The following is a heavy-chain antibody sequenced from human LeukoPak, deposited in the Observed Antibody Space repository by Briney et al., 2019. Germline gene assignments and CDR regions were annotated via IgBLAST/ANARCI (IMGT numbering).Heavy chain of an antibody. CDR2: IITTSSVP. CDR3: AREEQLLRGDAFDI. J-gene: IGHJ3*02. D-gene: IGHD6-6*01. CDR1: GGTFSSFA. V-gene: IGHV1-69*13. Sequence: GASVKVSCKASGGTFSSFAIGWVRQAPGQGLEWMGGIITTSSVPNYAQKFRDRLTISADESARTAYLELSSLTSDDTAVYYCAREEQLLRGDAFDIWGQGTMVTVSS.